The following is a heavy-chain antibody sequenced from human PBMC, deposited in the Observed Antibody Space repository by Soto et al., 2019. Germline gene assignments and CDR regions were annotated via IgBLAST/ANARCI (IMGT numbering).Heavy chain of an antibody. J-gene: IGHJ5*02. CDR1: VYTFTGYG. Sequence: GTVKLSCKASVYTFTGYGISWVRQATGQGIEWMGWISAYNGNTNYAQKLQGRVTMTTDTSTSTAYMELRSLRSDDTAVYYCARWTVARNPWGQGTLVTVSS. D-gene: IGHD6-19*01. V-gene: IGHV1-18*04. CDR2: ISAYNGNT. CDR3: ARWTVARNP.